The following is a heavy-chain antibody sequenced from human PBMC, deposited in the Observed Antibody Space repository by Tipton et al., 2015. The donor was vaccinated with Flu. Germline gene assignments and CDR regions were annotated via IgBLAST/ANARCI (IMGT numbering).Heavy chain of an antibody. CDR1: GESFSGYY. V-gene: IGHV4-34*01. D-gene: IGHD3-10*01. CDR2: INHSGGT. CDR3: AKSALGYYFLGTRGSWFDP. Sequence: TLSLTCAVFGESFSGYYGSWIRQSPGKGLEWHGEINHSGGTNYNTSLKSRVTISLDTSKNQFSLKMNSVTAADTGVYYCAKSALGYYFLGTRGSWFDPWGQGTPVTVSS. J-gene: IGHJ5*02.